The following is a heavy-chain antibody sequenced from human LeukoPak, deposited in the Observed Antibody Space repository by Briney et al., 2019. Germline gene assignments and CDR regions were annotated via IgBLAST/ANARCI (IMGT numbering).Heavy chain of an antibody. V-gene: IGHV4-39*01. CDR2: IYYSGST. CDR3: ARGEWGNDY. Sequence: PSETLSLTCTVSGGSVSSGSYYWSWIRQPPGKGLEWIGSIYYSGSTYYNPSLKSRVTISVDTSKNQFSLKLSSVTAADTAVYYCARGEWGNDYWGQGTLVTVSS. CDR1: GGSVSSGSYY. J-gene: IGHJ4*02. D-gene: IGHD3-10*01.